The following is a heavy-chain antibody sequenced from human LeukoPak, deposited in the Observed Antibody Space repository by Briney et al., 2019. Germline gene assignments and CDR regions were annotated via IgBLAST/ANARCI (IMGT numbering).Heavy chain of an antibody. D-gene: IGHD3-22*01. CDR1: GGSISSGDYY. J-gene: IGHJ4*02. CDR2: IYYSGST. V-gene: IGHV4-30-4*01. CDR3: ARDGDSSGHFDY. Sequence: SETLSLTCTVSGGSISSGDYYWSWIRQPPRKGLEWIGYIYYSGSTYYNPSLKSRVTISVDTSKNQFSLKLSSVTAADTAVYYCARDGDSSGHFDYWGQGTLVTVSS.